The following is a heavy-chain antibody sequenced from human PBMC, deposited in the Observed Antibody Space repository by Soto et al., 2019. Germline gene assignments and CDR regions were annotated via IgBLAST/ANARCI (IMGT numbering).Heavy chain of an antibody. V-gene: IGHV3-74*01. CDR3: TRGGTRTTYWGLFDS. CDR1: GFTFSDNW. CDR2: ISGDACST. D-gene: IGHD7-27*01. J-gene: IGHJ4*02. Sequence: EVKVVESGGGLVQPGGSLRLSCAASGFTFSDNWMHWVRQPPGKGPVWVSRISGDACSTSYADSVKGRFTIARDSAKNTVYLQMASLRVEDTAVYYCTRGGTRTTYWGLFDSWGQGTLVTVCS.